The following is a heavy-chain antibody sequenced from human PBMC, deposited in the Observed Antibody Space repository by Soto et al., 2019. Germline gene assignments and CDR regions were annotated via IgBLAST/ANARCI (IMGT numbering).Heavy chain of an antibody. Sequence: ASVKVSCKASGYTFTSYDINWVRQATGQGFEWMGWMNPNSGNTGYAQKFQGRVTMTRNTSISTAYMELSSLRSEDTAVYYCARAIRSGGSIVRYYFDYWGQGTLVTVSS. J-gene: IGHJ4*02. CDR3: ARAIRSGGSIVRYYFDY. D-gene: IGHD2-15*01. CDR1: GYTFTSYD. V-gene: IGHV1-8*01. CDR2: MNPNSGNT.